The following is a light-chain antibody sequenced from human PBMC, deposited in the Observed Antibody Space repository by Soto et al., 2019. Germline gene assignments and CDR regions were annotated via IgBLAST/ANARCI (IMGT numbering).Light chain of an antibody. J-gene: IGKJ2*01. CDR2: GAT. CDR3: QQGHNWPLT. CDR1: QSITSE. V-gene: IGKV3-15*01. Sequence: EIVMTQSPATLSVSPGETATLSCRASQSITSELAWYQQKPGQPPRLLIYGATTRAAGDPARFTGSGSGSEFTVTISGLQSEDFAVYYCQQGHNWPLTFGQGTRLEI.